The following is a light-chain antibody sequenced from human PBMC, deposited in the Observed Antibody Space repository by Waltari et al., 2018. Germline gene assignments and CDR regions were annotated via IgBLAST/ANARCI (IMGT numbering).Light chain of an antibody. J-gene: IGKJ2*01. V-gene: IGKV3-20*01. CDR2: GAS. Sequence: ENVLTQSPGTLSLSPGARGTLSCRASQSVSNNYLAWYQQKPGQAPRLLTYGASTRISGIPDRFSGSGSGTDFTLSINRLEHEDSAVYYCQQYGSSPYTFGQGTKLEIK. CDR1: QSVSNNY. CDR3: QQYGSSPYT.